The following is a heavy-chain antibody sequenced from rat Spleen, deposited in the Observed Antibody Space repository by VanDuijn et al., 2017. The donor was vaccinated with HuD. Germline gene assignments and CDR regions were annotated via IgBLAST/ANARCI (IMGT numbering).Heavy chain of an antibody. V-gene: IGHV5-27*01. CDR2: ISTGGVNT. CDR1: GFTFSNYY. J-gene: IGHJ2*01. Sequence: EVQLVESGGALVQPGRSLKLSCAASGFTFSNYYMAWVRQAPTKGLEWVAYISTGGVNTYYRDSVKGRFTVSRDNAKSTLNLQMDSLRSEDTATYYCSTAGSGLDYYYAGGFDYWGQGVMVTVSS. D-gene: IGHD1-6*01. CDR3: STAGSGLDYYYAGGFDY.